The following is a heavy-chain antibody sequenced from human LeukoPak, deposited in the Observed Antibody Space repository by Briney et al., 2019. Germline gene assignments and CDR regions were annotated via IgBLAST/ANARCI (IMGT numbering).Heavy chain of an antibody. D-gene: IGHD3-22*01. CDR1: GYSFTSYW. CDR2: IYPGDSDT. J-gene: IGHJ5*02. CDR3: ARSYDSRGRWFDP. Sequence: AGESLKISCKGSGYSFTSYWIGWVRQMPGKGREWMGGIYPGDSDTRYSPSFQGQVTISADKSISTAYLQWSSLRASDTAIYYCARSYDSRGRWFDPWGQGTLVTVSS. V-gene: IGHV5-51*01.